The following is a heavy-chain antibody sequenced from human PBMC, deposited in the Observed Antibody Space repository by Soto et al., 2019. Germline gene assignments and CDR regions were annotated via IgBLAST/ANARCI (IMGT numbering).Heavy chain of an antibody. CDR1: GGTVRNDA. Sequence: VQLVQSGAEVKKPGSSVRVSCRTSGGTVRNDAFSWVRQAPGHGLEWMGGIIPLFGTSDYEKKFQDRVTITADDSASTVYLELRSLTSEDTAMYFCARDVIGEMSTVGYGDLWGPGTLVTVSA. CDR3: ARDVIGEMSTVGYGDL. CDR2: IIPLFGTS. J-gene: IGHJ5*02. D-gene: IGHD3-10*01. V-gene: IGHV1-69*01.